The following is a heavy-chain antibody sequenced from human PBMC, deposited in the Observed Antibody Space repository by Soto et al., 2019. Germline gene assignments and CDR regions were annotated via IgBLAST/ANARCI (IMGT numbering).Heavy chain of an antibody. CDR3: ARGDCVGGTCYSLAGSFYYYMDV. CDR2: INSDGSVS. Sequence: EVQLVESGGGLVQPGGSLRLSCAASGFTFGNYWMYWVRQAPGKGLVWVSRINSDGSVSSYADSVKGRLTISRDNVKNTPYRKMDSLRVDDTAVYYCARGDCVGGTCYSLAGSFYYYMDVWGKGTTVTVFS. V-gene: IGHV3-74*01. D-gene: IGHD2-15*01. J-gene: IGHJ6*03. CDR1: GFTFGNYW.